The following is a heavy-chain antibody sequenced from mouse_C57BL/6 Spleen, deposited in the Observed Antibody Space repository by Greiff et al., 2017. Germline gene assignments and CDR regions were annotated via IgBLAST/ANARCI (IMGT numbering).Heavy chain of an antibody. CDR3: ARDYSNRAMDY. Sequence: VQRVESGAELVRPGTSVKVSCKASGYAFTNYLIEWVKQRPGQGLEWIGVINPGSGGTNYNEKFKGKATLTADKSSSTAYMQLSSLTSEDSAVYFCARDYSNRAMDYWGQGTSVTVSS. V-gene: IGHV1-54*01. CDR1: GYAFTNYL. CDR2: INPGSGGT. J-gene: IGHJ4*01. D-gene: IGHD2-5*01.